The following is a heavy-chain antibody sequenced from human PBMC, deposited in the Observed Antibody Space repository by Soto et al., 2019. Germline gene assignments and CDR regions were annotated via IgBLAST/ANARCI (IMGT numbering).Heavy chain of an antibody. D-gene: IGHD6-19*01. J-gene: IGHJ4*02. CDR2: IYYSGAT. CDR1: GDSIKYYY. V-gene: IGHV4-59*01. CDR3: AKGNTSGWYFFDY. Sequence: SETLSLTCSVSGDSIKYYYWNWIRQPPGKGLEWIGYIYYSGATNYNPSLKSRVTISKNQFSLKLSSVTAADTAVYYCAKGNTSGWYFFDYWGQGTLVTVSS.